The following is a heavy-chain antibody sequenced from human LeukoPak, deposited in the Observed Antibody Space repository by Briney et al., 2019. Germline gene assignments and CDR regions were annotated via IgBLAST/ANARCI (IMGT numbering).Heavy chain of an antibody. CDR1: GYSITSGYY. J-gene: IGHJ4*02. V-gene: IGHV4-38-2*02. Sequence: PSETLSLTCTVSGYSITSGYYWGWIRQPPGKGLEWIGSVFYSGSTYYNPSLQSRVTIAVDTSKNQFSLKLSSVTAADTAVYYCARVTGYFDSWGQGTLVTVSS. CDR3: ARVTGYFDS. D-gene: IGHD3-10*01. CDR2: VFYSGST.